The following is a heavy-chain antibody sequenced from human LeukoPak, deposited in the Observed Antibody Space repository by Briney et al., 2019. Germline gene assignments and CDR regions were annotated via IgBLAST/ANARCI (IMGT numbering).Heavy chain of an antibody. J-gene: IGHJ4*02. CDR1: GFTFSSYA. V-gene: IGHV3-23*01. CDR3: AKDGGYSSSWYGNLYYFDY. D-gene: IGHD6-13*01. CDR2: ISGSGGST. Sequence: GGSLRLTCAASGFTFSSYAMSWVRQAPGKGLEWVSAISGSGGSTYYADSVKGRFTISRDNSKNTLYLQMNSLRAEDTAVYYCAKDGGYSSSWYGNLYYFDYRGQGTLVTVSS.